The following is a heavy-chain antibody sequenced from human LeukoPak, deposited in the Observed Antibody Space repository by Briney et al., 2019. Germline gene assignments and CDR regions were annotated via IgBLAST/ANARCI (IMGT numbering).Heavy chain of an antibody. J-gene: IGHJ4*02. CDR1: GFTFSNAW. Sequence: GGSLRLSCAASGFTFSNAWMSWVRQAPGKGLEWVGRIKSKTDGGTTDYAAPVKGRFTISRDDSKNTLYLQMSSLKTEDTAVYYCTTDTGGVRGSEVFYWGQGTLVTVSS. CDR3: TTDTGGVRGSEVFY. CDR2: IKSKTDGGTT. D-gene: IGHD3-10*01. V-gene: IGHV3-15*01.